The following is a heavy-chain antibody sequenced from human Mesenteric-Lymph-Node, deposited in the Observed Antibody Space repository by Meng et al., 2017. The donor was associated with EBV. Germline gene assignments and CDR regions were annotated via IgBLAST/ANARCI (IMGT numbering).Heavy chain of an antibody. D-gene: IGHD4/OR15-4a*01. V-gene: IGHV4-30-2*01. Sequence: QGFGSRLAQPSVAVLLTCSISRGCPSSGGNLGSLIRQHPGKAWEWIGYLYHSGSPSYNPSLKSRFSMSIDRSNNQFSLKLTSVPAADTAVYYCVGNYGGNLGWFDPWGQGTLVTVSS. CDR2: LYHSGSP. J-gene: IGHJ5*02. CDR1: RGCPSSGGNL. CDR3: VGNYGGNLGWFDP.